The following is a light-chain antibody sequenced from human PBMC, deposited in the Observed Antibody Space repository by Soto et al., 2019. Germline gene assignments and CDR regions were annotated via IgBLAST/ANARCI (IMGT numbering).Light chain of an antibody. J-gene: IGLJ1*01. CDR3: CSYAGSDSYV. CDR2: DVS. V-gene: IGLV2-11*01. Sequence: QSALTQPRSVSGSPGQLVTISCNGSSSDVGGYNYVSWYQEQQGKAPKLMIDDVSKRPSGVPDRFSGSKSGNTASLTISGLQAEYEADYYCCSYAGSDSYVFGTGTQLNVL. CDR1: SSDVGGYNY.